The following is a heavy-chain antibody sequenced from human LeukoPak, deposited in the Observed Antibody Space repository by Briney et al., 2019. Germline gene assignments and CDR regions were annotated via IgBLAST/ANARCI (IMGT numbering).Heavy chain of an antibody. J-gene: IGHJ4*02. CDR1: GFTFTNAR. CDR3: TTVGNWNPRSY. V-gene: IGHV3-15*01. D-gene: IGHD1-20*01. Sequence: PGGSLRLSCAASGFTFTNARMSWVRQAPAKGLEWVGRVTSKTEGGTADYSAPVKGRFTISRDDSKNILYLQMSSLETEDTGVYYCTTVGNWNPRSYWGQGTLVTVSS. CDR2: VTSKTEGGTA.